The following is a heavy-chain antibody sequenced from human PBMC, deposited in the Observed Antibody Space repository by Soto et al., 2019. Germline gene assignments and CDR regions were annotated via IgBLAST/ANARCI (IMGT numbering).Heavy chain of an antibody. J-gene: IGHJ6*02. CDR3: ASYTSGRSGPALDV. D-gene: IGHD3-10*01. CDR2: IHYSGST. V-gene: IGHV4-61*01. CDR1: GVSVGNHNYY. Sequence: PSETLSLTCTVSGVSVGNHNYYWTWIRQPPGKGPEWVGYIHYSGSTNHNPSLKSRVTMSVDTAKNQFSLELTSVTAADTAVYYCASYTSGRSGPALDVWGQGTTVTVSS.